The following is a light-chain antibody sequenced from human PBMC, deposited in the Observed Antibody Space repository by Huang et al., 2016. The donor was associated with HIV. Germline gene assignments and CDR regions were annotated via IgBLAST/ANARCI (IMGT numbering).Light chain of an antibody. Sequence: EIVLTHSPATLSLSPGDRATLSCRASQSVSSSLAWYQQQPGQAPSRLLNDASTRGAAVLTRCSGSGSGTDFTLTISSIESEDFAVYYCQQRSNRPPLTFGGGTKVEIK. V-gene: IGKV3-11*01. CDR2: DAS. J-gene: IGKJ4*01. CDR1: QSVSSS. CDR3: QQRSNRPPLT.